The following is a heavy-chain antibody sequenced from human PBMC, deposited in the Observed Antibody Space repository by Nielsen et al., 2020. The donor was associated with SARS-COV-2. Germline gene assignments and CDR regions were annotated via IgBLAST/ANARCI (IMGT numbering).Heavy chain of an antibody. D-gene: IGHD2-15*01. Sequence: GSLRLSCTVSGGSISSYYWGWIRQPPGKGLEWIGSIYYSGSTYYNPSLKSRVTISVDTSKNQFSLKLSSVTAADTAVYYCARSSIAGDYWGQGTLVTVSS. CDR1: GGSISSYY. CDR3: ARSSIAGDY. J-gene: IGHJ4*02. V-gene: IGHV4-39*01. CDR2: IYYSGST.